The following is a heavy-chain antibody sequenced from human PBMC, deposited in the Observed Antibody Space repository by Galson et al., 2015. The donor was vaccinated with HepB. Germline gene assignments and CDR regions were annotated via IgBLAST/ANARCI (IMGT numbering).Heavy chain of an antibody. CDR3: AKSSGWSPKDYYFDY. CDR2: ISSSSSYI. D-gene: IGHD6-19*01. Sequence: SLRLSCAASGFTFSSYSMNWVRQAPGKGLEWVSSISSSSSYIYYADSVKGRFTISRDNAKNSLYLQMNSLRAEDTAVYYCAKSSGWSPKDYYFDYWGQGTLVTVSS. CDR1: GFTFSSYS. J-gene: IGHJ4*02. V-gene: IGHV3-21*01.